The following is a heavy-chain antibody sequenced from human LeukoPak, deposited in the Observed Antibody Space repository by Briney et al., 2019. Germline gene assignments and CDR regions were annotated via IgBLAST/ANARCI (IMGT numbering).Heavy chain of an antibody. J-gene: IGHJ6*02. CDR3: ATVRIGSGSSYFTQSYYYYGMDV. V-gene: IGHV1-24*01. D-gene: IGHD3-10*01. Sequence: GASVKVSCKVSGYTLTELSMHWVRQAPGKGLEWMGGFDPEDGETIYAQKFQGRVTMTEDTSTDTAYMELSSLRSEDTAVYYCATVRIGSGSSYFTQSYYYYGMDVWGQGTTVTVSS. CDR2: FDPEDGET. CDR1: GYTLTELS.